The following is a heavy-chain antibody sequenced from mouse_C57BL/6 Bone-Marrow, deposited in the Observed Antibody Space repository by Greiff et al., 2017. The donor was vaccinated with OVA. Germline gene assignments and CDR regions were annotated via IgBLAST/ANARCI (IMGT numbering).Heavy chain of an antibody. D-gene: IGHD3-2*02. CDR2: LYPGDGDT. CDR3: ARERYSSGYDAMDY. Sequence: VQLQQSGAELVKPGASVKISCKASGYAFSSYWMNWVKQRPGKGLEWIGQLYPGDGDTNYNGKFKGKATLTADKSSSTAYMQLSSLTSEDSAVYFCARERYSSGYDAMDYWGQGTSVTVSS. V-gene: IGHV1-80*01. J-gene: IGHJ4*01. CDR1: GYAFSSYW.